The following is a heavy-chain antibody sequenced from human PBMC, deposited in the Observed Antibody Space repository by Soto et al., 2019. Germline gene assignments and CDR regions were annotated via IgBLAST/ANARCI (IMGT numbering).Heavy chain of an antibody. D-gene: IGHD6-13*01. V-gene: IGHV3-74*01. J-gene: IGHJ4*02. CDR2: INTDGSDT. CDR3: VRAAARGDS. CDR1: EFYFSGYW. Sequence: GESLSLSCAASEFYFSGYWMHWVRQVPGKGLVWVSRINTDGSDTLYADSVKGRFTISRDNTKNTLYLQMSSLRAEDTAIYYCVRAAARGDSWGQGTLVTVSS.